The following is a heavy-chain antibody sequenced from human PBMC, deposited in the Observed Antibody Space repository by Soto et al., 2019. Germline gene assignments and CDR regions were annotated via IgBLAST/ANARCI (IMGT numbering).Heavy chain of an antibody. J-gene: IGHJ6*02. CDR2: IAYDGINK. CDR1: GFTFNKFD. D-gene: IGHD1-26*01. V-gene: IGHV3-30-3*01. Sequence: QVQLVESGGGVVQPGTSLRLSCVASGFTFNKFDMHWIRQTPDKILQWVAFIAYDGINKYYTGSVKGRFSVSRENSKNTVSLQMNNLGLEDTATYFCARGDQYDILHRYYAMDVWGPGTTFTISS. CDR3: ARGDQYDILHRYYAMDV.